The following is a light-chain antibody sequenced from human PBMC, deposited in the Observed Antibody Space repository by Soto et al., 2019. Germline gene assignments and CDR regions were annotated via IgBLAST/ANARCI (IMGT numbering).Light chain of an antibody. CDR3: QQYSIWRT. J-gene: IGKJ1*01. V-gene: IGKV3-15*01. CDR1: ESVSTN. Sequence: IALTQYPATLSLAPGERVTLSCRASESVSTNLAWYQQKAGQAPRLLIYAASTRATGIPARFSGSGSGTEFTLTISSLQSEDFAVYYCQQYSIWRTFGQGTKVDIK. CDR2: AAS.